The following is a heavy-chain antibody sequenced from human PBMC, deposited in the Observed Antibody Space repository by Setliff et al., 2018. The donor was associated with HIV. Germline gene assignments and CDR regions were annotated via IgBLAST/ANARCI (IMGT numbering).Heavy chain of an antibody. CDR3: ASRVPAARHFDY. CDR1: SGSISSSNW. D-gene: IGHD2-2*01. CDR2: IYHSGST. J-gene: IGHJ4*02. V-gene: IGHV4-4*02. Sequence: SETLSLTCAVSSGSISSSNWWSWVRQPPGKELEWIGEIYHSGSTNYNPSLKSRVTISLDRFKNQFSLKLTSVTAADTTVYYCASRVPAARHFDYWGQGTLVTVSS.